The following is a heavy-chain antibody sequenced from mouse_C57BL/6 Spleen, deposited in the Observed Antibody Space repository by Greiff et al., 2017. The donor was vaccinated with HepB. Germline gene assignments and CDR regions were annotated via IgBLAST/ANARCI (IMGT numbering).Heavy chain of an antibody. D-gene: IGHD2-4*01. J-gene: IGHJ2*01. Sequence: EVQWVESEGGLVQPGSSMKLSCTASGFTFSDYYMAWVRQVPEKGLEWVANINYDGSSTYYLDSLKSRFIISRDNAKNILYLQMSSLKSEDTATYYCARERGLRGYFDYWGQGTTLTVSS. CDR2: INYDGSST. V-gene: IGHV5-16*01. CDR3: ARERGLRGYFDY. CDR1: GFTFSDYY.